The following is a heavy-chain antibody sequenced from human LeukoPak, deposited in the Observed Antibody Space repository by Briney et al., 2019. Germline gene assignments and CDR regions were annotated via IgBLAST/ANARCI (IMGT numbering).Heavy chain of an antibody. J-gene: IGHJ6*03. CDR3: ARQGGDYINGGYFYYYYYMDV. Sequence: PSETLSLTCTVSGGSISSSDYYWRWIRQPPGKGLEWFGSIYYSGSTYYNPPLKSRVTISIDTSKNQFSLKLTSVTAADTAVYYCARQGGDYINGGYFYYYYYMDVWGKGTTVTVSS. CDR1: GGSISSSDYY. D-gene: IGHD4-11*01. CDR2: IYYSGST. V-gene: IGHV4-39*01.